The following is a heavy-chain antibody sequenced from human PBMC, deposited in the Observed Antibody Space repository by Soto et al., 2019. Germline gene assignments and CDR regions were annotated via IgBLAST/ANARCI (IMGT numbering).Heavy chain of an antibody. V-gene: IGHV3-33*01. CDR1: GFTFSSYD. Sequence: GGSLRLSCAASGFTFSSYDMHWVRQAPGKGLEWVAVIWYDGSDKYYADSVKGRFTISRDNSKNTLYMQANSLRAEDTAVYYCARATNYDENGYGLDVWGQGTTVTVSS. D-gene: IGHD3-3*01. CDR2: IWYDGSDK. J-gene: IGHJ6*02. CDR3: ARATNYDENGYGLDV.